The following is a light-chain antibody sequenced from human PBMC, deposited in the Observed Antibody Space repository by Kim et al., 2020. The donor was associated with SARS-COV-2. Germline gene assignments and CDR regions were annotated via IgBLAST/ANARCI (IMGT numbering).Light chain of an antibody. V-gene: IGKV3-15*01. J-gene: IGKJ2*01. CDR3: QQYQSWPPT. CDR2: GAS. Sequence: EIVMTQSPATLSVSPAERATLSCRASQSINSNLAWYQQKPGQAPRLLLYGASTRATGIPARFSGSGSGTEFTLTISSLQSEDFEVFYCQQYQSWPPTFGQGTKLEI. CDR1: QSINSN.